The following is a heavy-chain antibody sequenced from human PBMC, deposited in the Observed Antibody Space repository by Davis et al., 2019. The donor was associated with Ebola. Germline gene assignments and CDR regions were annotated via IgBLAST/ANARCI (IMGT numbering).Heavy chain of an antibody. CDR2: IYYDGST. D-gene: IGHD4-11*01. CDR1: GGSFSSYY. V-gene: IGHV4-59*08. CDR3: ARRNYPQDPYYFDS. Sequence: PSETLSLTCTVSGGSFSSYYWSWIRQPPGKGLEWIGYIYYDGSTAYNPSLKSRLTISVDTSRNQFSLKLNSVTAADTAVYYCARRNYPQDPYYFDSWGQGILVTVSS. J-gene: IGHJ4*02.